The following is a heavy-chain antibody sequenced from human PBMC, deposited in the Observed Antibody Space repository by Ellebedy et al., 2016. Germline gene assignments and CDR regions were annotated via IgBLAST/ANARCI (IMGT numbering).Heavy chain of an antibody. CDR1: KFSVSSYA. CDR3: AKGIAADAYYGDV. J-gene: IGHJ6*03. D-gene: IGHD6-13*01. CDR2: ISGTGGST. V-gene: IGHV3-23*01. Sequence: GGSLRLSCAASKFSVSSYAMSWVRQAPGKGLEWVSTISGTGGSTDYADSVQGRFTISRDNYRNTLYLQMNRLSAEDTDVYYCAKGIAADAYYGDVWGKGTTVTVSS.